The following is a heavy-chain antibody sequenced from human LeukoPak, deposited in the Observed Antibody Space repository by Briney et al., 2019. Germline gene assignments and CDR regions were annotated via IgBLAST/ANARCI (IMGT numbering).Heavy chain of an antibody. CDR3: ARVGMITADAFDI. Sequence: SETLSLTCTVSSGSVSTSSHYWSWIRQPPGKGLEWIGYIYYSGSTNYNPSLKSRVTISVDTSKNQFSLKLSSVTAADTAVYYCARVGMITADAFDIWGQGTMVTVSS. V-gene: IGHV4-61*01. CDR2: IYYSGST. CDR1: SGSVSTSSHY. D-gene: IGHD3-16*01. J-gene: IGHJ3*02.